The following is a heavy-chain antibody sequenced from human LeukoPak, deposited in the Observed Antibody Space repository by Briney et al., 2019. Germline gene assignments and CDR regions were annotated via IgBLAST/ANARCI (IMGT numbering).Heavy chain of an antibody. V-gene: IGHV1-8*02. Sequence: ASVKVSCKASGYTFTSYGISWVRQATGQGLEWMGWMNPNSGSTGYAQKFQGRVTLTRNTSVSTAYMELSSLRSEETAVYYCARVQWLAPQYYFDSWGPGTLVTVSS. J-gene: IGHJ4*02. D-gene: IGHD6-19*01. CDR3: ARVQWLAPQYYFDS. CDR1: GYTFTSYG. CDR2: MNPNSGST.